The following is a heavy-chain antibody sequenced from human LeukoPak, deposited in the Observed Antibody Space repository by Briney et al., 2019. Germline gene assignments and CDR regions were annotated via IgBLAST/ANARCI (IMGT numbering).Heavy chain of an antibody. D-gene: IGHD6-13*01. V-gene: IGHV3-30*02. Sequence: PGGSLRLSCTPSGFIFSNYGMHWVRQAPGKGLEWVALIRNDIPKDGINKYYADSVRCRFTISRDNSKNTVYLQMNSLRVADTAMYYCAKGDSNWGQGTLVTVSS. J-gene: IGHJ4*02. CDR1: GFIFSNYG. CDR3: AKGDSN. CDR2: IRNDIPKDGINK.